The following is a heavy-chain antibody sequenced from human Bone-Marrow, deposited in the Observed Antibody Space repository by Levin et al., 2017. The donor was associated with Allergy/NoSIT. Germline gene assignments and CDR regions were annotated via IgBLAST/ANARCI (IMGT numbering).Heavy chain of an antibody. V-gene: IGHV3-7*01. J-gene: IGHJ4*02. CDR3: ARDLPGYGAYEY. D-gene: IGHD5-12*01. CDR1: GFSFGTYW. Sequence: GESLKISCAASGFSFGTYWMTWLRQAPGRGLEWVGNIKEDGSQKYYADSVKGRFTISRDNAKNSLYLQLDSLRAEDTAMYSCARDLPGYGAYEYWGQGTLVTVSS. CDR2: IKEDGSQK.